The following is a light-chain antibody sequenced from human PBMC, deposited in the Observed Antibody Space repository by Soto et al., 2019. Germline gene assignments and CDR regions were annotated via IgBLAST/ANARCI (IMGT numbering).Light chain of an antibody. V-gene: IGKV1-6*01. Sequence: QMTQSPSSLSASVGDRVTVTCRASQSISSYLNWYQLKPGKAPKLLIYAASSLQSGVPSRFSGSGSGTDFALTISSLQPEDFGTYYCLQDYNYPLTFGGGTKVDI. CDR1: QSISSY. CDR3: LQDYNYPLT. CDR2: AAS. J-gene: IGKJ4*01.